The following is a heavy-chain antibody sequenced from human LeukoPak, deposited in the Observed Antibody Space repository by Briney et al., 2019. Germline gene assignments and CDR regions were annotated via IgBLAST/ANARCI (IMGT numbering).Heavy chain of an antibody. CDR3: AKDFWYDSSGYSGQFDY. J-gene: IGHJ4*02. CDR1: GFTFSTYA. D-gene: IGHD3-22*01. Sequence: GGSLRLSCAASGFTFSTYAMSWVRQAPGKGLEWVSGISGRDGSTYYADSVKGRFTISRDNSKNTLYLQMNSLRAEDTAVYYCAKDFWYDSSGYSGQFDYWGQGTLVTVSS. V-gene: IGHV3-23*01. CDR2: ISGRDGST.